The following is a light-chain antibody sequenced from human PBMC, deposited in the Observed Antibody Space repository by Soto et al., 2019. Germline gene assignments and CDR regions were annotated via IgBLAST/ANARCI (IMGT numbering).Light chain of an antibody. V-gene: IGKV3-20*01. CDR1: RDVYINA. Sequence: VVLTQSPATLSLSPGEPATLSCRASRDVYINALAWYQQKPGRTPTLLIYGASTRATGIPDRFSATGSGTEFSLTISSVEPEDFAVYYCPQYGASPFTFGPGTRVEI. CDR2: GAS. CDR3: PQYGASPFT. J-gene: IGKJ3*01.